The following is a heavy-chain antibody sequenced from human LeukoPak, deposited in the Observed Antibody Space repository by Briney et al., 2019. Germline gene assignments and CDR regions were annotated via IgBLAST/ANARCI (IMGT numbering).Heavy chain of an antibody. V-gene: IGHV4-59*01. CDR1: GGSISSYY. CDR3: ARATFIAAAGTPFYYCYYGMDV. Sequence: PSETLSLTCTVSGGSISSYYWSWIRQPPGKGLEWIGYIYYSGSTNYNPSLKSRVTISVDTSKNQFSLKLSSVTAADTAVYYCARATFIAAAGTPFYYCYYGMDVWGQGTTVTVSS. J-gene: IGHJ6*02. CDR2: IYYSGST. D-gene: IGHD6-13*01.